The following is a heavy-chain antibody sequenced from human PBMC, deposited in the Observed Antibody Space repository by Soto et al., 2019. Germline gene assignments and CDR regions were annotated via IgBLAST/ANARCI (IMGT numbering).Heavy chain of an antibody. CDR2: INHRGST. CDR3: ARGPVYTAYFDY. V-gene: IGHV4-34*01. Sequence: QVQLQQWGAGLLKPSEPLSLTCAVYGGSFSGYYWSWLRQPPGQGLEWIGEINHRGSTNYNPSLKGRVIISGDTSRNPFSLKLRSVTAADPAVYYCARGPVYTAYFDYWGQGTLVTVSS. CDR1: GGSFSGYY. D-gene: IGHD5-18*01. J-gene: IGHJ4*02.